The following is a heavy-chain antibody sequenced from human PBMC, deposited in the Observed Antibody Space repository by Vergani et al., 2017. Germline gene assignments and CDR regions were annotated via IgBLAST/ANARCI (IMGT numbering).Heavy chain of an antibody. V-gene: IGHV4-61*02. J-gene: IGHJ6*02. CDR1: GGSISSGSYY. CDR2: IYTSGST. Sequence: QVQLQESGPGLVKPSQTLSLTCTVSGGSISSGSYYWSWIRQPAGKGLEWIGRIYTSGSTNYNPSLKSRVTISVDTSKNQFSLKLSSVTAADTAVYYCARDPVAYCGGDCYPIYYYYGMDVWGQGTTVTVSS. CDR3: ARDPVAYCGGDCYPIYYYYGMDV. D-gene: IGHD2-21*02.